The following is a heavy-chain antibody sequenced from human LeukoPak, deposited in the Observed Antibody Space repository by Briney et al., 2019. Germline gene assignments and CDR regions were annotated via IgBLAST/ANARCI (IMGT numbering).Heavy chain of an antibody. CDR2: IYYSGST. CDR3: ERAPSIAATRDY. CDR1: GGSISSYY. J-gene: IGHJ4*02. V-gene: IGHV4-59*01. Sequence: SETLSLTCTVSGGSISSYYWSWIRQPPGKGLEWIGYIYYSGSTNYNPSLKSRVTISVDTSKNQFYLNLSSITGEDTAVNYRERAPSIAATRDYWGQGTLVTVSS. D-gene: IGHD6-6*01.